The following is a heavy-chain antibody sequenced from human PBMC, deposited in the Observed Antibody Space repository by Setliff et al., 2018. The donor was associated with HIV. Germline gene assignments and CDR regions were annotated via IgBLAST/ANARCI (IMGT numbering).Heavy chain of an antibody. V-gene: IGHV4-61*09. CDR1: GGSINRGNYY. Sequence: PSETLSLTCSVSGGSINRGNYYWTWIRQPAGKGLEWIGQTYSSGSTKCNPSLKSRVTISVDTSKNQFSLTLSSVTAADTAMYYCATYAGNGGGKGYWGQGTLVTVSS. CDR3: ATYAGNGGGKGY. D-gene: IGHD2-21*01. CDR2: TYSSGST. J-gene: IGHJ4*02.